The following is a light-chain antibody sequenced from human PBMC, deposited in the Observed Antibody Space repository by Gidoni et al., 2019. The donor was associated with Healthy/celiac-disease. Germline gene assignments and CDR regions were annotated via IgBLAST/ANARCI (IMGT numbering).Light chain of an antibody. CDR2: GAS. V-gene: IGKV3-20*01. Sequence: EIVLTQSPGTLSFSPGERATLSCRASQSVSSSYLAWYQQKPGQAPRLLIYGASSRATGIPDRFSGSGSGTDFTLTISRLEPEDFAVYYCQQYGSSHPLTFGGGTKVEIK. J-gene: IGKJ4*01. CDR3: QQYGSSHPLT. CDR1: QSVSSSY.